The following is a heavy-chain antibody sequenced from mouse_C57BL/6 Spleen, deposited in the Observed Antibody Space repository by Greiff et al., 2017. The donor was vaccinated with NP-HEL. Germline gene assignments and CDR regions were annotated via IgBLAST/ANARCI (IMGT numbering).Heavy chain of an antibody. CDR3: ARKDYDYLYWYFDV. J-gene: IGHJ1*03. D-gene: IGHD2-4*01. CDR1: GYTFTSYW. Sequence: VQLQQPGTELVKPGASVKLSCKASGYTFTSYWMHWVKQRPGQGLEWIGNINPSNGGTNYNEKFKSKATLTVDKSSSTAYMELRSLTSEDSAVYYCARKDYDYLYWYFDVWGTGTTVTVSS. CDR2: INPSNGGT. V-gene: IGHV1-53*01.